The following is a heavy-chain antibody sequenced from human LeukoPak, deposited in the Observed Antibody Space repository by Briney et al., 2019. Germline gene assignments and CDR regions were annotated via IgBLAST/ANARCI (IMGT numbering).Heavy chain of an antibody. CDR2: INPNSGGT. D-gene: IGHD1-26*01. V-gene: IGHV1-2*02. CDR1: GYTFTGYY. CDR3: ARGHIVGATQLGY. J-gene: IGHJ4*02. Sequence: ASVKVSCKASGYTFTGYYMHWVRQAPGQGLEWMGWINPNSGGTNYAQKFQGRVTMTRDTSISTAYMELSRLRSDDTAVYYCARGHIVGATQLGYWGQGTLVTVSS.